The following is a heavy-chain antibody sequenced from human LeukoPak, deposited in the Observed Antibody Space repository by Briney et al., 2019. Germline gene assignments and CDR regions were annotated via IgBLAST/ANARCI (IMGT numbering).Heavy chain of an antibody. J-gene: IGHJ6*03. V-gene: IGHV3-7*01. Sequence: GGSLRLSCAASGFTFSSYWMSWVRQAPGKGLEWVANIKQDGSEKYYVDSVKGRFTISRDNAKNSLYLQMNSLRAEDTAVYYCARAAGGVVISFYVDVWGKGTTVTVSS. CDR2: IKQDGSEK. CDR1: GFTFSSYW. CDR3: ARAAGGVVISFYVDV. D-gene: IGHD3-22*01.